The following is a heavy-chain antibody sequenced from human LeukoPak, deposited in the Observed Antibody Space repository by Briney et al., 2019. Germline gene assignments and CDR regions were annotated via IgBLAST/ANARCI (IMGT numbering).Heavy chain of an antibody. J-gene: IGHJ4*02. CDR2: IYSAGNI. CDR1: GFTFSNAW. D-gene: IGHD2/OR15-2a*01. CDR3: ARDKGGDGPSTFDFDY. V-gene: IGHV3-66*01. Sequence: GGSLRLSCAASGFTFSNAWMSWVRQAPGKGLEWVSSIYSAGNIYYADSAKGRFTISRDNSKNTLYLQMNSLRAEDTAVYYCARDKGGDGPSTFDFDYWGQGTLVTVSS.